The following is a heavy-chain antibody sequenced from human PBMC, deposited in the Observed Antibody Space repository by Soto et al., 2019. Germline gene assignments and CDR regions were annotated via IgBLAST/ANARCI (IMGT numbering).Heavy chain of an antibody. Sequence: GGSLRLSCAASGFTFSSYGMHWVRQAPGKGLEWVAVIWYDGSNKYYADSVKGRFTISRDNSKNTLYLQMNSLRAEDTAVYYCAREGDSSSHDYWGQGTLVTVSS. CDR2: IWYDGSNK. D-gene: IGHD6-6*01. V-gene: IGHV3-33*01. CDR1: GFTFSSYG. CDR3: AREGDSSSHDY. J-gene: IGHJ4*02.